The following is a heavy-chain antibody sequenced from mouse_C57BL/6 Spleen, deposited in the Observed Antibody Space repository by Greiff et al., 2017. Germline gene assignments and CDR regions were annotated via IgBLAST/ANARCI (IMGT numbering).Heavy chain of an antibody. J-gene: IGHJ3*01. CDR2: IDPSDSYT. CDR1: GYTFTSYW. V-gene: IGHV1-50*01. CDR3: ARRYYDGNYGAY. D-gene: IGHD2-3*01. Sequence: QVQLQQPGAELVKPGASVKLSCKASGYTFTSYWMQWVKQRPGQGLEWIGEIDPSDSYTNYNQKFKGKATLTVDTSSSTAYMQLSSLTSEDSAVYYCARRYYDGNYGAYWGQGTLVTVSA.